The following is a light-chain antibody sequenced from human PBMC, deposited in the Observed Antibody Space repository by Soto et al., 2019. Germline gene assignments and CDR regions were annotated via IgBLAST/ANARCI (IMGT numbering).Light chain of an antibody. CDR1: SSNFGNVY. Sequence: QSVLTQPPSVSAAPGQQVTISCSGSSSNFGNVYVSWYQQLPGAAPKLLIHDNNKRASGTPDRFSGSKSGTSATLGITGLQTGDEADYYCGTWDAGWVFGGGTKVTVL. CDR2: DNN. CDR3: GTWDAGWV. V-gene: IGLV1-51*01. J-gene: IGLJ3*02.